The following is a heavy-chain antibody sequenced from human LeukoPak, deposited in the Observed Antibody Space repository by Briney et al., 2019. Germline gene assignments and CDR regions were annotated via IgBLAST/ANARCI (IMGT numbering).Heavy chain of an antibody. V-gene: IGHV3-11*01. D-gene: IGHD2-21*02. Sequence: GGPLRLSCAASGFTFCDFHMSWTRQARGEGLVGVSYISSNVSTIYFADSVKGRFTISRDNAKNTLYMQMNSLRAEDTAVYYCAREHCGGDCSYAFDIWGQGTMVTVSS. J-gene: IGHJ3*02. CDR2: ISSNVSTI. CDR1: GFTFCDFH. CDR3: AREHCGGDCSYAFDI.